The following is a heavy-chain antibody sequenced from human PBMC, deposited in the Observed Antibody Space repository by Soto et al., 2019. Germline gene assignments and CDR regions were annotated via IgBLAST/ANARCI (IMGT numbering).Heavy chain of an antibody. Sequence: PRGSLRLSCAASGFTFSTYPMNWVRQAPGKGLEWVSGISGSGISTFYVDTVKGRFTISRDNSKNTVFLQINSLRAEDTAIYYCVKFPVITASYYYQDMDVWGQGTTVTVSS. CDR2: ISGSGIST. V-gene: IGHV3-23*01. J-gene: IGHJ6*03. D-gene: IGHD4-4*01. CDR1: GFTFSTYP. CDR3: VKFPVITASYYYQDMDV.